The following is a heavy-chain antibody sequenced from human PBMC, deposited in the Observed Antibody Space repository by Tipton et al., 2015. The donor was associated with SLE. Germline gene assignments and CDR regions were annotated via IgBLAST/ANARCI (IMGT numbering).Heavy chain of an antibody. CDR2: INHSEST. CDR1: GGSISSSGYY. D-gene: IGHD3-3*01. CDR3: ARGIFGEIYYGRYFDY. J-gene: IGHJ4*02. Sequence: TLSLTCTVSGGSISSSGYYWSWIRQPPGKGLEWIGEINHSESTNYSPSLKGRVTISVDTSKSQFALKLNSVTAADTAVYFCARGIFGEIYYGRYFDYWGQGTLVTVST. V-gene: IGHV4-39*06.